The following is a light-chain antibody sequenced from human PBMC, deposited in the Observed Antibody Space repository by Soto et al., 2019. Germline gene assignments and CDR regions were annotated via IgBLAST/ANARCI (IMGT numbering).Light chain of an antibody. V-gene: IGKV1-33*01. Sequence: DIQMTQSPPSVSASVGDRVTTTCQASEHINNYLDWYQQIPGKAPKLLIYDASNFAAGAPSRFSGSGSGTAFTFAISGLQPDDVATYYCQQYDSLPLTFGGGTKVDIK. CDR2: DAS. CDR3: QQYDSLPLT. CDR1: EHINNY. J-gene: IGKJ4*01.